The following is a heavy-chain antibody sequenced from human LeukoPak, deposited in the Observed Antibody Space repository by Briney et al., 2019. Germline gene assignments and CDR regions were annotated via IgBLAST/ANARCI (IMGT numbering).Heavy chain of an antibody. CDR3: ARASDYDFWSGYPTYYFDY. CDR1: GGTFSSYA. CDR2: IIPIFGTA. D-gene: IGHD3-3*01. Sequence: ASVKVSFKASGGTFSSYAISWVRQAPGQGLEWMGRIIPIFGTANYAQKFQGRVTITADESTSTANMELSSLRSEDTAVYYCARASDYDFWSGYPTYYFDYWGQGTLVTVSS. J-gene: IGHJ4*02. V-gene: IGHV1-69*15.